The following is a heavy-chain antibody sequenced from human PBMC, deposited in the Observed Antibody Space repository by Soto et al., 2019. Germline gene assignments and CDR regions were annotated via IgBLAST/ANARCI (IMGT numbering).Heavy chain of an antibody. V-gene: IGHV4-4*07. CDR3: ARAVSGGWYITDYFDY. CDR1: GGSISSYY. D-gene: IGHD6-19*01. CDR2: IYTSGST. J-gene: IGHJ4*02. Sequence: SETLSLTCTVSGGSISSYYWSWVRQPAGKGLEWIGRIYTSGSTNYNPSLKSRVTMSVDTSKNQFSLKLSSVTAADTAVYYCARAVSGGWYITDYFDYWGQGTLVTVSS.